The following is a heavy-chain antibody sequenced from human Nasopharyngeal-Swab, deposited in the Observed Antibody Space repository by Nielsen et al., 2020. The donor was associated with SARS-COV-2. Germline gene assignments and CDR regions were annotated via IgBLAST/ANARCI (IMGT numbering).Heavy chain of an antibody. D-gene: IGHD3-10*02. J-gene: IGHJ2*01. V-gene: IGHV3-21*01. CDR2: ISSSSSYI. Sequence: WIRELPGKGLEWVSSISSSSSYIYYADSVKGRFTISRDNAKNSLYLQMNSLRAEDTAVYYCARYHPGLFRYFDFWGHGTLVTVSS. CDR3: ARYHPGLFRYFDF.